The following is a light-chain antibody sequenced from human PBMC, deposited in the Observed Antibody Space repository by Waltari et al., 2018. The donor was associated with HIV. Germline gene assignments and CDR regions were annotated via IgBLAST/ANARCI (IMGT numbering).Light chain of an antibody. CDR2: EVS. V-gene: IGLV2-14*01. CDR1: SSHIGGYNY. Sequence: QSALTQPASVSGSPGQSITIPCTGPSSHIGGYNYVSWYQQHPGKAPKLIIYEVSNRPSGVSNRFSASKSGNTASLTISGLQAEDETDYYCSSYTSSTSRYLFGTGTKVTVL. J-gene: IGLJ1*01. CDR3: SSYTSSTSRYL.